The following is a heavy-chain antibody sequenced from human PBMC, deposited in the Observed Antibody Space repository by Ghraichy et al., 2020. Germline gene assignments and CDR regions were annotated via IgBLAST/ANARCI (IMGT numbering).Heavy chain of an antibody. V-gene: IGHV4-61*01. D-gene: IGHD3-10*01. CDR2: IHYRGST. CDR1: RGSVSSSSYY. Sequence: SETLSLTCTVSRGSVSSSSYYWSWIRQPPGKGLEWIGYIHYRGSTNYNPSLKSRVTISLDTSRNQVSLKLTSVTAADTAVYYCARALNPLYYSGLGSPLIHVWGQGTTVTLSS. J-gene: IGHJ6*01. CDR3: ARALNPLYYSGLGSPLIHV.